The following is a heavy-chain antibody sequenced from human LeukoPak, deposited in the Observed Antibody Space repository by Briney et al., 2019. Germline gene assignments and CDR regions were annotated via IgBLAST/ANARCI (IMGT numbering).Heavy chain of an antibody. CDR1: GGSISSYY. V-gene: IGHV4-59*01. CDR2: IYYSGST. CDR3: ARDKGTGWFDP. Sequence: SETLSLTCTVSGGSISSYYWSWIRQPPGKGLEWIGYIYYSGSTNYNPSLKSRVTISVDTSKNQFSLKLSSVTAADTAVYYCARDKGTGWFDPWGQGTLVTVSS. D-gene: IGHD1-14*01. J-gene: IGHJ5*02.